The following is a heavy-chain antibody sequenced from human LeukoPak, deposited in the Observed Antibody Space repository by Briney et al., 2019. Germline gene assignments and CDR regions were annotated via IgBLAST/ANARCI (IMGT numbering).Heavy chain of an antibody. CDR2: ISSSGSTM. J-gene: IGHJ4*02. V-gene: IGHV3-11*04. CDR3: ASEGLSSGYFDY. D-gene: IGHD3-22*01. Sequence: GGSLRLSCAASGFTFSDYYMSWIRQAPGKGLEWVSYISSSGSTMYYADSVKGRFTISRDNAKNSLYLQMNSLRVEDTAVYYCASEGLSSGYFDYWGQGTLVTVSS. CDR1: GFTFSDYY.